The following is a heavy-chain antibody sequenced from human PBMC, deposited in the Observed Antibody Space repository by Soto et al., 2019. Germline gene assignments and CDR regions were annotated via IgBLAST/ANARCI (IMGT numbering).Heavy chain of an antibody. CDR1: GFTFSSYA. J-gene: IGHJ4*02. D-gene: IGHD6-6*01. CDR3: ARDYSSSGGLDY. V-gene: IGHV3-30-3*01. CDR2: ISYDGSNK. Sequence: QVQLVESGGGVVQPGRSLRLSCAASGFTFSSYAMHWVRQAPGKGLEWVAVISYDGSNKYYADSVKGRFTISRDNYKNTLYLQMNSLRAEDTAVYYCARDYSSSGGLDYWGQGTLVTVSS.